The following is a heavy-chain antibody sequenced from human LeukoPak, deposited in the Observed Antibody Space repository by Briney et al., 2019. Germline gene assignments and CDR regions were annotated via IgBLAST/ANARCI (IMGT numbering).Heavy chain of an antibody. V-gene: IGHV4-59*11. D-gene: IGHD6-13*01. CDR2: IYYSGST. CDR1: GGSISSHY. J-gene: IGHJ5*02. Sequence: PSETLSFTCTVSGGSISSHYWSWIRQPPGKGLEWIGYIYYSGSTNYNPSLKSRVTISVDTSKNQFSLKLSSVTAADTAVYCCARVGSSSWSNWFDPWGQGTLVTVSS. CDR3: ARVGSSSWSNWFDP.